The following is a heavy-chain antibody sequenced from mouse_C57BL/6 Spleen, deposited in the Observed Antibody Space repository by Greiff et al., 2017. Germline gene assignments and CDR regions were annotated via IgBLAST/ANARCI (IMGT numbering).Heavy chain of an antibody. CDR2: ISYDGSN. D-gene: IGHD2-2*01. Sequence: EVQLVESGPGLVKPSQSLSLTCSVTGYSITSGYYWNWIRQFPGNKLEWMGYISYDGSNNYNPSLKNRISITRDTSKNQFFLKLNSVTTEDTATYYCARDNGYYGDYWGQGTTLTVSS. CDR3: ARDNGYYGDY. CDR1: GYSITSGYY. V-gene: IGHV3-6*01. J-gene: IGHJ2*01.